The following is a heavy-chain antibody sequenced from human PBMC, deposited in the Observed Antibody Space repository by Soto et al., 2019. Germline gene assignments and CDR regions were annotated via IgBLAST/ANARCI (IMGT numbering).Heavy chain of an antibody. CDR3: AKGATSSWYGAHFDC. Sequence: EVQLLESGGGLVQPGGSLRLSCAASGFTFSTYAMNWVRQAPGKGLEWVSAISGSGGSTYYADSVKGRFTISRDNSKNTLYLQMNSLRAEDTAVYYCAKGATSSWYGAHFDCWGQGPLVTVSS. CDR2: ISGSGGST. V-gene: IGHV3-23*01. D-gene: IGHD6-13*01. J-gene: IGHJ4*02. CDR1: GFTFSTYA.